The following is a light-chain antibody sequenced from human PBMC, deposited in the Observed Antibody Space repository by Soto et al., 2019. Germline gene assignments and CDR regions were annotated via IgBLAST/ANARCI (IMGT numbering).Light chain of an antibody. CDR3: QQYYSTPKT. CDR1: QSVLYSSNNKNY. J-gene: IGKJ1*01. Sequence: DIVMTQSPDSLAVSLGERATINCESSQSVLYSSNNKNYLAWYQQKPGQPPKLLIYWASTRESGVPDRFSGSGSGTDFTITISSLQAEDVAVYYCQQYYSTPKTFGQGTKVEI. CDR2: WAS. V-gene: IGKV4-1*01.